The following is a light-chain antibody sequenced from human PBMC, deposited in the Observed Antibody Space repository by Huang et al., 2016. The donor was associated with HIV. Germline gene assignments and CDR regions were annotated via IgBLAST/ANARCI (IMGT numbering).Light chain of an antibody. V-gene: IGKV3-15*01. CDR3: QQYNKWPPEYT. CDR2: AAS. CDR1: QSVNTN. Sequence: VMMSQSPATLAASPVERVTLPCGASQSVNTNLAWYQQKPGQPPRLLIYAASTRATGVPARFAGSGSGTEFTLTIDSLQSDDFAVYYCQQYNKWPPEYTFGQGTRLEIK. J-gene: IGKJ2*01.